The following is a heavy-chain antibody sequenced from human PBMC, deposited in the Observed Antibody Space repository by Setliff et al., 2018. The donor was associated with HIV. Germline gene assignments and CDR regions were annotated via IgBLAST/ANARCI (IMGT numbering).Heavy chain of an antibody. V-gene: IGHV1-18*01. Sequence: GASVKVPCKASGYTFTSYGISWVRQAHGQGLEWMGWISTYNGSTTYAQKFQGRVTMTRDTSTSTVYMELSSLRSEDTAVYYCARDPAPSSSASYFQHWGQGTPVTVSS. CDR2: ISTYNGST. CDR1: GYTFTSYG. D-gene: IGHD6-6*01. J-gene: IGHJ1*01. CDR3: ARDPAPSSSASYFQH.